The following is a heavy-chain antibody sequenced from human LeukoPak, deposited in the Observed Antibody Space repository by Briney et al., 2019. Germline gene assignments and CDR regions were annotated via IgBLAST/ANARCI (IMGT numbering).Heavy chain of an antibody. CDR2: IYPDGGT. V-gene: IGHV3-66*01. CDR3: VRGVRPSVGMDV. Sequence: GGSLRLSCEASGFTISNNYMNWVRRAPGKGLEWVSTIYPDGGTYYADSVRNRFTISRDTFKNTLFLRMNSLSAGDTAHYYCVRGVRPSVGMDVWGQGTTLIVSS. D-gene: IGHD6-6*01. J-gene: IGHJ6*02. CDR1: GFTISNNY.